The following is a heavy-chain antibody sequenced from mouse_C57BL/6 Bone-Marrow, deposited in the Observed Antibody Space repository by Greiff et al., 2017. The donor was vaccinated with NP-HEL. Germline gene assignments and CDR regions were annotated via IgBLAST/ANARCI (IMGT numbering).Heavy chain of an antibody. CDR2: ISYDGSN. J-gene: IGHJ1*03. D-gene: IGHD4-1*01. Sequence: EVQLQESGPGLVKPSQSLSLTCSVTGYSITSGYYWNWIRQFPGNKLEWMGYISYDGSNNYNPSLKNRISITRDTSKNQFFLKLNSVTTEDTATYYCARDTGTGRYFDVWGTGTTVTVSS. CDR1: GYSITSGYY. V-gene: IGHV3-6*01. CDR3: ARDTGTGRYFDV.